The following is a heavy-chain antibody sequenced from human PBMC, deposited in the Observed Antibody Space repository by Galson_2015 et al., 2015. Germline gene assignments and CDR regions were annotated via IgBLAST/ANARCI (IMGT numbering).Heavy chain of an antibody. D-gene: IGHD3-22*01. CDR3: ASDFMPSITMIVVPLSWGY. V-gene: IGHV4-4*02. CDR2: IHHTGST. J-gene: IGHJ4*02. Sequence: SETLSLTCAVSGGSINSNNWWRWVRQPPGKGLEWIGEIHHTGSTNYNPSLKSRVSISIDKTKNDFSLKLPSMTAADTAVYYCASDFMPSITMIVVPLSWGYWGQGTLVTVSS. CDR1: GGSINSNNW.